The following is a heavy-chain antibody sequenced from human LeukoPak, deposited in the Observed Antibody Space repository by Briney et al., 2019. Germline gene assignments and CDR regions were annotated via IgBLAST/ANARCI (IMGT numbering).Heavy chain of an antibody. CDR1: GGSISSSSYY. CDR3: ARAGLVGIAAAGSGWFDP. CDR2: IYYSGST. J-gene: IGHJ5*02. V-gene: IGHV4-39*07. Sequence: SETLSLTCTVSGGSISSSSYYWGWIRQPPGKGLEWIGSIYYSGSTYYNPSLKSRVTISVDTSKNQFSLKLSSVTAADAAVYYCARAGLVGIAAAGSGWFDPWGQGTLVTVSS. D-gene: IGHD6-13*01.